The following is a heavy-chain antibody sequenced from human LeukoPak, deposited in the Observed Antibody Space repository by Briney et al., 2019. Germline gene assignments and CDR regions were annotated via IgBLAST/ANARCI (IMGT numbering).Heavy chain of an antibody. CDR1: GGSISSYY. J-gene: IGHJ4*02. Sequence: SETLSLTCTVSGGSISSYYWSWIRQPPGKGLEWIGYIYYSGSTNYNPSLKSRVTISVDTSKNQFSLKLSSVTAADTAVHYCARGSYYYDSSGYYNDYWGQGTLVTVSS. CDR3: ARGSYYYDSSGYYNDY. V-gene: IGHV4-59*01. D-gene: IGHD3-22*01. CDR2: IYYSGST.